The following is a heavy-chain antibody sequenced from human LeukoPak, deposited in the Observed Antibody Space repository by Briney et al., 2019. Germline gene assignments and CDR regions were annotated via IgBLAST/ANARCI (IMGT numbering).Heavy chain of an antibody. Sequence: SETLSLTCTVSGTSMSNSYWSWIRQPAGKGLEWIGHIQDRGSTIYNPSLGSRVTMSLDTPKNQFSLKLNSVTAADTAVYYCTREQWLDVWDFWGQGSLVTVSS. CDR1: GTSMSNSY. J-gene: IGHJ4*02. V-gene: IGHV4-4*07. D-gene: IGHD6-19*01. CDR3: TREQWLDVWDF. CDR2: IQDRGST.